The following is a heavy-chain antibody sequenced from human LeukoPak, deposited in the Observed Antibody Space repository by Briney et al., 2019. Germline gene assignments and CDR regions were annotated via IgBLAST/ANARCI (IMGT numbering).Heavy chain of an antibody. CDR1: GFTFSTYS. CDR3: ARDGGYCSGGSCNNWFDP. CDR2: ISTSSSSI. V-gene: IGHV3-21*01. D-gene: IGHD2-15*01. J-gene: IGHJ5*02. Sequence: GGSLTLSCAASGFTFSTYSMNWVRQAPGKGLEWVSSISTSSSSIYNADSVKGRFTLSRDNAKNSLYLQMNSLRVEDTAVYYCARDGGYCSGGSCNNWFDPWGQGTLVTVSS.